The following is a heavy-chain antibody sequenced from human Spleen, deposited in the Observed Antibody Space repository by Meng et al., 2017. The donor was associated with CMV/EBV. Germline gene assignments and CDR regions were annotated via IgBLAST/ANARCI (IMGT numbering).Heavy chain of an antibody. CDR1: GFAFSNYA. CDR2: IYTDGSTT. V-gene: IGHV3-23*03. J-gene: IGHJ4*02. CDR3: AKAFSASWYREYYDD. D-gene: IGHD6-13*01. Sequence: GGSLRLSCAASGFAFSNYAMSWVRQAPGKGLEWDSGIYTDGSTTHYSDSVKGRFTVSRDNSKNTLYLQMNSLRAEDTAVYYCAKAFSASWYREYYDDWGQGTLVTVSS.